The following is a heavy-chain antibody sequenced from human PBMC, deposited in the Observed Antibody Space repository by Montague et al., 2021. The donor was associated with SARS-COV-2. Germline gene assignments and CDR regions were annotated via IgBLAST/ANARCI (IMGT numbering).Heavy chain of an antibody. J-gene: IGHJ6*02. CDR1: GFTFSSYA. CDR2: ISYDGSNK. CDR3: ARSGEGFMVRGVINGMDV. Sequence: SLRLSCAASGFTFSSYAMHWVRQAPGKGLEWVAVISYDGSNKYYADSVKGRFTISRDNSKNTLYLRMNSLRAEDTAVYYCARSGEGFMVRGVINGMDVWGQGTTVTVSS. D-gene: IGHD3-10*01. V-gene: IGHV3-30*04.